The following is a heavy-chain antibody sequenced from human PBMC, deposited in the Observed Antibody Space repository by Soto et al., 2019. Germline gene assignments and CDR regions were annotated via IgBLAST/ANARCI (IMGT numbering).Heavy chain of an antibody. V-gene: IGHV3-23*01. CDR3: AKEIVAAAYAETTPFDF. J-gene: IGHJ4*02. CDR1: GFTFSSYA. Sequence: VQLLESGGGLVQPGGSLRLSCAASGFTFSSYAMGWVRQAPGKGLEWVSGIDGSGGDKSFADSVKGRFTISRDNSKNMLYLHVYGLRAEDTARYYCAKEIVAAAYAETTPFDFWGQGTLVTVSS. CDR2: IDGSGGDK. D-gene: IGHD2-15*01.